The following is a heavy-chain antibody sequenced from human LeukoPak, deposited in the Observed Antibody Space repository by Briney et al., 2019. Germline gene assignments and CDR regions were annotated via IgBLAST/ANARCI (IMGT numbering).Heavy chain of an antibody. Sequence: SETLSLTCTVSGGSISSGGYYWSWIRQHPGKGLEWIGYIYYSGSTYYNPSLKSRVTISVDTSKNQFSLKLSSVTAADTAVYYCARETYSSSWYKGVWFDPWGQGTLVTVSS. J-gene: IGHJ5*02. V-gene: IGHV4-31*03. CDR1: GGSISSGGYY. D-gene: IGHD6-13*01. CDR2: IYYSGST. CDR3: ARETYSSSWYKGVWFDP.